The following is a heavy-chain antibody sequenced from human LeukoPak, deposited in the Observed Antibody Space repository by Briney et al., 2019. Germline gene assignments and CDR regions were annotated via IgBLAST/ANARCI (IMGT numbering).Heavy chain of an antibody. CDR1: GFTFDDYA. D-gene: IGHD6-13*01. CDR3: AKEGYSSSWFESAFDI. Sequence: SLRLSCAASGFTFDDYAMHWVRQAPGKGLEWVSGISWNSGSIGYADSVKGRFTISRDSAKNSLYLQMNSLRAEDTALYYCAKEGYSSSWFESAFDIWGQGTMVTVSS. J-gene: IGHJ3*02. CDR2: ISWNSGSI. V-gene: IGHV3-9*01.